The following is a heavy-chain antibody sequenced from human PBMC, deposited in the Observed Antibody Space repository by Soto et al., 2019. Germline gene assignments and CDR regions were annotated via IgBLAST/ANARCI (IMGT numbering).Heavy chain of an antibody. CDR2: ISGSGGST. CDR3: AKEGLTYYDYIWGSYRGRHSDY. CDR1: GFTFTTYA. J-gene: IGHJ4*02. D-gene: IGHD3-16*02. V-gene: IGHV3-23*01. Sequence: GGSLRLSCAASGFTFTTYAMSWVRQAPGKGLEWVSGISGSGGSTYTVDSVKGRFTISRDNSKNTLYLQMNSLRAEDTAVYYCAKEGLTYYDYIWGSYRGRHSDYWGQGTLVNVSS.